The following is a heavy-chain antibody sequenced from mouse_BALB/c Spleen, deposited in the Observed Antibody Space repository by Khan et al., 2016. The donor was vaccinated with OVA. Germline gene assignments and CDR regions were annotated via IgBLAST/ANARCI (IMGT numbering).Heavy chain of an antibody. CDR3: ARYCIHCYFDV. J-gene: IGHJ1*01. CDR1: GYTFSSYW. V-gene: IGHV1-9*01. CDR2: ILPGRGST. Sequence: QVQLQQSGAELMKPGASVKISCKATGYTFSSYWIEWVKQRPGHGLEWIGEILPGRGSTNYNERFKGKATFTADTSSNTVYMQLSSLTSDDSAVYYCARYCIHCYFDVWGAGTTVTVSS.